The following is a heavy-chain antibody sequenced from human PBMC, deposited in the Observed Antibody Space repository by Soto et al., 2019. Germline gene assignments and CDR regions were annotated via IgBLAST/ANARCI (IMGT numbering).Heavy chain of an antibody. J-gene: IGHJ6*02. CDR3: AAPRTDGYKVPDPSTYYYYGLDV. Sequence: SVKVSCKASGGTFSSYAISWVRQAPGQGLEWMGGIIPIFGTPNYAQKFQGRVTITADRSTSTAYLELNSLRSEDTAVYYCAAPRTDGYKVPDPSTYYYYGLDVWGQGTTVTVSS. V-gene: IGHV1-69*06. CDR2: IIPIFGTP. CDR1: GGTFSSYA. D-gene: IGHD5-12*01.